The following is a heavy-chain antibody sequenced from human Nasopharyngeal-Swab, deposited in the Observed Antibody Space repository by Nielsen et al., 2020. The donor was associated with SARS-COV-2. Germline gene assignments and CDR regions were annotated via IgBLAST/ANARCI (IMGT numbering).Heavy chain of an antibody. CDR2: INHSGST. Sequence: WIRQPSGKGLEWIGEINHSGSTNYNPSLKSRVTISVDTSKNQFSLKLSSVTAADTAVYYCARGRDYGDYVDYFDYWGQGTLVTVSS. V-gene: IGHV4-34*01. J-gene: IGHJ4*02. D-gene: IGHD4-17*01. CDR3: ARGRDYGDYVDYFDY.